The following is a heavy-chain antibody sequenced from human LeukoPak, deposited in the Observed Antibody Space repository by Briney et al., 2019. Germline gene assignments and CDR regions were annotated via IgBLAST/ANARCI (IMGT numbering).Heavy chain of an antibody. J-gene: IGHJ3*02. CDR2: ITSSSRYI. V-gene: IGHV3-21*01. Sequence: GGSLRLSCAASGFTFSSYSMNWVRQAPGRGLEWVSSITSSSRYIYYADSVKGRFTISRDNAKNSLYLQMNSLRAEDTAVYFCARELTGDYDAFDIWGQGTMVTVSS. D-gene: IGHD3-9*01. CDR3: ARELTGDYDAFDI. CDR1: GFTFSSYS.